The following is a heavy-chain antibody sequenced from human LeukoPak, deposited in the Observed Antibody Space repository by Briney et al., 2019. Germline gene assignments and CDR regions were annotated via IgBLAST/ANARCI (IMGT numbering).Heavy chain of an antibody. D-gene: IGHD5-12*01. V-gene: IGHV3-15*01. CDR2: IKSKSVGETT. CDR1: GLTFTSAW. Sequence: GGSLRLSCATSGLTFTSAWLTWVRQAPGKGLEWVGRIKSKSVGETTDYAAPVKGRFTISRDDSENTLYLQMSSLKTEDTAVYYCTTHSGNDLRSWGQGTLVTVSS. CDR3: TTHSGNDLRS. J-gene: IGHJ5*02.